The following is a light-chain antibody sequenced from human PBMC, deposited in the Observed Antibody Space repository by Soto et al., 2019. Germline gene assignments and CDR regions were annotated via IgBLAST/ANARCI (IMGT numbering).Light chain of an antibody. CDR3: QQYYSSPYT. CDR2: WAS. J-gene: IGKJ2*01. CDR1: QTILYTSINKNS. Sequence: DIVMTQSPDSLAVSLGERATINCRSRQTILYTSINKNSLAWYQQKPGQPPTLLIYWASTRESGVPDRFSGSGSGTDFTLTISSLQAEDVAVYYCQQYYSSPYTFGQGTKLGIK. V-gene: IGKV4-1*01.